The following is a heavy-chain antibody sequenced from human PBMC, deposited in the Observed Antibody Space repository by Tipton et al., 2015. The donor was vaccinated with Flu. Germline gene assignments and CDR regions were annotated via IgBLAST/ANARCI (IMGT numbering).Heavy chain of an antibody. CDR3: ATTRAGVFDF. CDR2: IYANGNT. CDR1: GASITDYY. V-gene: IGHV4-4*07. D-gene: IGHD6-13*01. J-gene: IGHJ4*02. Sequence: GLVKPSETLSLTCSVSGASITDYYWSWIRQSAGKGLEWIGRIYANGNTNFNPSLKSRLAMSVDTSKKHFSLNLTSVTAADTAMYYCATTRAGVFDFWGQGILVTVSS.